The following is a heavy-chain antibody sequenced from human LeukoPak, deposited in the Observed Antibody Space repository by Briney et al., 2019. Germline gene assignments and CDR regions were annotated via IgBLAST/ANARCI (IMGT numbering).Heavy chain of an antibody. V-gene: IGHV3-73*01. CDR1: GFTFSGSA. CDR3: TRRIMTTSPFDP. D-gene: IGHD3-16*01. J-gene: IGHJ5*02. Sequence: GGSLRLSCVASGFTFSGSAMRWVRPASGKGVEWVGRIRSKANSDATAYAASVKGRFTITRDDSTNTAYLQMNSLKTEDTAVYYCTRRIMTTSPFDPWGQGTLVTVSS. CDR2: IRSKANSDAT.